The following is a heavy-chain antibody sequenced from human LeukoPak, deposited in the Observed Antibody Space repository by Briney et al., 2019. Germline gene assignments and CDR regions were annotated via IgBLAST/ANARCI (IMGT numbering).Heavy chain of an antibody. CDR1: GGSFSGYY. J-gene: IGHJ6*04. Sequence: SETLSLTCAVYGGSFSGYYWSWIRQPPGKGLEWIGEINHSGSTNYNPSLKSRVTIPADTSKNQFSLKLSSVTAADTAVYYCARKSYGMDVWGKGTTVTVSS. CDR3: ARKSYGMDV. CDR2: INHSGST. V-gene: IGHV4-34*01.